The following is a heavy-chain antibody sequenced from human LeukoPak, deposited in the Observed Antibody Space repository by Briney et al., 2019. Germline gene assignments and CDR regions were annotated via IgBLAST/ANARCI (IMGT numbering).Heavy chain of an antibody. CDR1: GYTFSDYY. V-gene: IGHV1-2*02. D-gene: IGHD1-26*01. CDR3: ARDWSGSYSNYFDY. CDR2: INPNSSGT. Sequence: ASVKVSCKASGYTFSDYYMHWVRQAPGQGLEWMGWINPNSSGTNYAQKFQGRVTMTRDTSISTAYMELSRLRSDDTAVYYCARDWSGSYSNYFDYWGQGTLVTVSS. J-gene: IGHJ4*02.